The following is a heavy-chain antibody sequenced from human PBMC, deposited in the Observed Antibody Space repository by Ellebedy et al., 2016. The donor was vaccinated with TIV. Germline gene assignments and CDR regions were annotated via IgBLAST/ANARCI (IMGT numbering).Heavy chain of an antibody. J-gene: IGHJ4*02. CDR2: ISGSGGST. CDR1: GFTFSSYA. Sequence: GESLKISCAASGFTFSSYAMSWVRQAPGKGLEWVSAISGSGGSTYYADSVKGRFTISRDNSKNTLYLQMNSLRAEDTAVYYCAKDLSYSNYNFYFDSWGQGTLVTVSS. D-gene: IGHD4-11*01. V-gene: IGHV3-23*01. CDR3: AKDLSYSNYNFYFDS.